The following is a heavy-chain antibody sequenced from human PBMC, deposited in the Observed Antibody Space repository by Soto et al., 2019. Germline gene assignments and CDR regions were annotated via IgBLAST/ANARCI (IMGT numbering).Heavy chain of an antibody. J-gene: IGHJ4*02. V-gene: IGHV4-39*01. CDR2: IYYSGST. CDR3: ARGHYYDSSGYYIPPFDY. CDR1: GGSISSSIYY. D-gene: IGHD3-22*01. Sequence: TSETLSLTWTVSGGSISSSIYYWVWIRQPPGKVLDWIGSIYYSGSTYYNPSLKSRVTISVDTSKNQFSLKLSSVTAADTAVYYCARGHYYDSSGYYIPPFDYWGQGTLVTVSS.